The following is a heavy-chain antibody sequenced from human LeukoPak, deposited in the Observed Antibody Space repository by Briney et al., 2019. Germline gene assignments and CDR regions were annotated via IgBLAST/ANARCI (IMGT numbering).Heavy chain of an antibody. CDR1: GFTFSSYG. Sequence: GGSLRLSCAASGFTFSSYGMHWVRQAPGKGLEWVAVIWYDGSNKYYADSVKGRFTISRDNAKNSLYLQMNSLRAEDTAVYYCASSKGWAGGPYYYYYGMDVWGQGTTVTVSS. D-gene: IGHD2-8*02. J-gene: IGHJ6*02. V-gene: IGHV3-33*03. CDR3: ASSKGWAGGPYYYYYGMDV. CDR2: IWYDGSNK.